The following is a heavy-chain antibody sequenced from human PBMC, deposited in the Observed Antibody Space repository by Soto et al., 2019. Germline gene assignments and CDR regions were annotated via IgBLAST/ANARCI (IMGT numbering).Heavy chain of an antibody. CDR2: IYPGDSDT. D-gene: IGHD2-2*02. CDR1: GYSFTSYW. CDR3: ASSGPVVPAAIPYYGMDV. Sequence: NPGESLKISCKGSGYSFTSYWIGWVRQMPGKGLEWMGIIYPGDSDTRYSPSFQGQVTISADKSISTAYLQWSSLKASDTAMYYCASSGPVVPAAIPYYGMDVWGQGTTVTVSS. V-gene: IGHV5-51*01. J-gene: IGHJ6*02.